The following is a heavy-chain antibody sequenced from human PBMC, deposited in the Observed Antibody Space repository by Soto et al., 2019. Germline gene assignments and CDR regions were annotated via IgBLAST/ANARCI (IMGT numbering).Heavy chain of an antibody. V-gene: IGHV3-23*01. CDR3: AKATTVTTRRGNFDY. Sequence: GGSLRLSCAASGFTFSSYAMSWVRQAPGKGLEWVSAISGSGGSTYYADSVKGRFTISRDNSKNTLYLQMNSLRAEDTAVYYCAKATTVTTRRGNFDYWGQGTLVTVSS. D-gene: IGHD4-17*01. CDR1: GFTFSSYA. CDR2: ISGSGGST. J-gene: IGHJ4*02.